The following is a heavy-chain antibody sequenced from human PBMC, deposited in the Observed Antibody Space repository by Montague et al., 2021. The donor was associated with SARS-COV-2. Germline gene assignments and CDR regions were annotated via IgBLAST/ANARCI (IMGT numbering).Heavy chain of an antibody. CDR2: LYYSGSI. D-gene: IGHD2-8*01. CDR3: ARVYYGVKDAFDI. CDR1: GGSINSGSLY. V-gene: IGHV4-61*03. J-gene: IGHJ3*02. Sequence: SETLSLTCTVSGGSINSGSLYWSWIRQPPGKGLEWIGYLYYSGSINYNPSLKSRVTISVDTSKNDFSLKLSSVTAADTAVYFCARVYYGVKDAFDIWGQGTMVTVSS.